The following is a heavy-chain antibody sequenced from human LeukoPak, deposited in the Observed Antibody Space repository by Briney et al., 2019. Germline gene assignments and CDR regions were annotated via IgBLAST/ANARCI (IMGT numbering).Heavy chain of an antibody. V-gene: IGHV1-2*02. D-gene: IGHD5-18*01. CDR3: ARVKIGLWLDYYNAMDV. CDR2: INPNSGGT. CDR1: GYTFTGYY. Sequence: ASVKVSCKASGYTFTGYYIHWVRQAPGQGLEWMGWINPNSGGTNYAQKFQGRVTMTRDTSISTAYMELSRLRSGDTAVYYCARVKIGLWLDYYNAMDVWGQGTTVTVSS. J-gene: IGHJ6*02.